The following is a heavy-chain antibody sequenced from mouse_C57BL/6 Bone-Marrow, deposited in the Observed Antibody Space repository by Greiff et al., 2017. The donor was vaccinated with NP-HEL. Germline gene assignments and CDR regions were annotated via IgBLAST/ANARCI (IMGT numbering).Heavy chain of an antibody. CDR2: IDPSDSYT. V-gene: IGHV1-50*01. J-gene: IGHJ3*01. CDR3: AYDGSSYGGFAY. Sequence: QVQLQQPGAELVKPGASVKLSCKASGYTFTSYWMQWVKQRPGQGLEWIGEIDPSDSYTNYHQKFKGKATLTVDTSSSTAYLQLSSLTSEDSAVYYCAYDGSSYGGFAYWGQGTLVTVSA. D-gene: IGHD1-1*01. CDR1: GYTFTSYW.